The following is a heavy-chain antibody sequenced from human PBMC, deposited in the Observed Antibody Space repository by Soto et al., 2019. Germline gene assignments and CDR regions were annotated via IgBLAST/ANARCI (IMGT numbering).Heavy chain of an antibody. CDR1: GGTFSSYA. Sequence: QVQLVQSGAEVKKPGSSVKVSCKASGGTFSSYAISWVRQAPGQGLEWMGGIIPIFGTANYAQKFQGRVTITADKSTSTAYMELSSLRSEDTAVYYCERDSCSAARRRGCFDLWGRGTLVTVSS. CDR3: ERDSCSAARRRGCFDL. D-gene: IGHD6-6*01. CDR2: IIPIFGTA. V-gene: IGHV1-69*06. J-gene: IGHJ2*01.